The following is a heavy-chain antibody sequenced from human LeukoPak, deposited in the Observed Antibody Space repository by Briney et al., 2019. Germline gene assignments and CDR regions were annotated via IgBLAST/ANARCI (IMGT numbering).Heavy chain of an antibody. V-gene: IGHV5-10-1*01. CDR3: ARAYSRSRFDY. CDR1: GYNFTNYW. CDR2: IDTSDSYN. J-gene: IGHJ4*02. D-gene: IGHD6-6*01. Sequence: PGESLMISCKGSGYNFTNYWISWVRQLPGKGLEWMGTIDTSDSYNNYSPSFQGHVTISADKSISTAYLQWSSLKASDTAMYYCARAYSRSRFDYWGQGTLVTVSS.